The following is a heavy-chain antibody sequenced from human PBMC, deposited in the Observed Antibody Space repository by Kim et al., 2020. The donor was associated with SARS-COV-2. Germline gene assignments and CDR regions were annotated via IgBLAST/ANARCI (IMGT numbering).Heavy chain of an antibody. CDR3: ARGNEYYDSSGYSEYFDY. D-gene: IGHD3-22*01. Sequence: SETLSLTCTVSGGSISSGGYYWTWIRQHPGKGLEWIGYIYNRGSTYYSPSLESRVTVSADTSKNQFSLELNSVTAADTAVYYCARGNEYYDSSGYSEYFDYWGQGTLVTVSS. J-gene: IGHJ4*01. CDR1: GGSISSGGYY. V-gene: IGHV4-31*03. CDR2: IYNRGST.